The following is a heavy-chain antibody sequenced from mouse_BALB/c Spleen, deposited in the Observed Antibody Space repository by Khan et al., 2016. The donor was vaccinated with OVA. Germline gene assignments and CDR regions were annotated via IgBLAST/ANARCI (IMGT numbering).Heavy chain of an antibody. V-gene: IGHV1-77*01. CDR3: ARRNYFGYTFAY. CDR1: GYTFTDYY. Sequence: QIQLVQSGAELARPGASVKLSCKASGYTFTDYYINWVKQRTGQGLEWIGEISPASGDTYYTERFKGKATLTADKSSSTAYMQLSNLTSEASAVYFCARRNYFGYTFAYWGQGTLVTVSA. J-gene: IGHJ3*01. D-gene: IGHD1-2*01. CDR2: ISPASGDT.